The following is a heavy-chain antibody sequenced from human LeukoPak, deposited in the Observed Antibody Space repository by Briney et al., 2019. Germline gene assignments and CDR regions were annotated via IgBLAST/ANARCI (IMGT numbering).Heavy chain of an antibody. CDR1: GYTFSSCA. J-gene: IGHJ4*02. CDR2: IDTKTGNP. Sequence: ASVTVSCKASGYTFSSCAINWVRQAPGQGLEYMGWIDTKTGNPTYAQGFTGRFVFSLDTSVSTPYLQISSLKAEDTAVYYCAIHPSDSSGYFSYWGQGALVTVSS. D-gene: IGHD3-22*01. CDR3: AIHPSDSSGYFSY. V-gene: IGHV7-4-1*02.